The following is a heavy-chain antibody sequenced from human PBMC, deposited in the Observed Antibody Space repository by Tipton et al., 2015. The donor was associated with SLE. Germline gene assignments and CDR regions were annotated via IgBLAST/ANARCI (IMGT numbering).Heavy chain of an antibody. D-gene: IGHD2-8*02. V-gene: IGHV4-39*07. J-gene: IGHJ3*02. CDR3: ARDRDIVLEPVPIPPAFDI. Sequence: TLSLTCIVSGGSITTRSYYWGWIRQPPGKGLEWIASISYSGATHYNPSLKSRVIISLDTSRNHFSLKLTSVTAADTAVYFCARDRDIVLEPVPIPPAFDIWGQVTTVTVSS. CDR2: ISYSGAT. CDR1: GGSITTRSYY.